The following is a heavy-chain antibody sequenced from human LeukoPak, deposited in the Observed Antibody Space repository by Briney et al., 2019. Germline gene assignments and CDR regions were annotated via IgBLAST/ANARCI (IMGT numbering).Heavy chain of an antibody. V-gene: IGHV3-66*02. D-gene: IGHD3-3*01. Sequence: PGGSLRLSCAASGFTVSSNYMSWVRQAPGKGLEWVSVIYSGGSTYYADSVKGRFTISRDNSKNTLYLQMNSLRAEDTAVYYCARDHCFLEWFVDYWGQGTLVTVSS. CDR1: GFTVSSNY. CDR2: IYSGGST. CDR3: ARDHCFLEWFVDY. J-gene: IGHJ4*02.